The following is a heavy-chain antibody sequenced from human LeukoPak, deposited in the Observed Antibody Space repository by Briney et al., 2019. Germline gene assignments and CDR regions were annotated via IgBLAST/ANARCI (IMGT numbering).Heavy chain of an antibody. CDR2: IEPAGSAT. CDR1: GFTFSSYW. CDR3: GRFGYVAAVDS. J-gene: IGHJ4*02. Sequence: PGGSLRLSCTASGFTFSSYWMTWVRQAPGKGLEWVANIEPAGSATYYVDSVKGRFTISRDNAKNLLYLQMKSLRAEDSAVYHCGRFGYVAAVDSWGQGALVTVSS. V-gene: IGHV3-7*01. D-gene: IGHD2-15*01.